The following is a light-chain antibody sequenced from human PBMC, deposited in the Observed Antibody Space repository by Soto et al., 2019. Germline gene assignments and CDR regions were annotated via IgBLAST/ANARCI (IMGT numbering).Light chain of an antibody. CDR1: QKVNTN. J-gene: IGKJ4*01. CDR3: QQYNNWPLT. V-gene: IGKV3-15*01. Sequence: EIVMTQSPATLSVSPGERATLSCRASQKVNTNLAWYQQKPGQAPRLLIYDTSTRATGIPVRFSGSGSGTEFTLTISSLQSEDFAVYYCQQYNNWPLTFGGGTKVEIK. CDR2: DTS.